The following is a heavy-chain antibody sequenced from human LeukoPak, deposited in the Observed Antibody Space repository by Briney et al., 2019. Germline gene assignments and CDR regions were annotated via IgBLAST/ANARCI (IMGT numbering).Heavy chain of an antibody. Sequence: PSETLSLTCTVSGGSISSGGYSWSWIRQHPGKGLEWIGYIYYSGSTYYNPSLKSRVTISVDTSKNQFSLKLSSVTAADTAVYYCARVLEDYDYVWGSYRYFDYWGQGTLVTVSS. D-gene: IGHD3-16*02. CDR1: GGSISSGGYS. CDR2: IYYSGST. V-gene: IGHV4-31*03. J-gene: IGHJ4*02. CDR3: ARVLEDYDYVWGSYRYFDY.